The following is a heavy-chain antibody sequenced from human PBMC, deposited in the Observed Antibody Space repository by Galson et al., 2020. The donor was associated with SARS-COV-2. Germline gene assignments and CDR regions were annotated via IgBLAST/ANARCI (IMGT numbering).Heavy chain of an antibody. V-gene: IGHV4-39*01. CDR3: ARQVGADHTFDS. CDR2: IYYSGST. J-gene: IGHJ4*02. D-gene: IGHD1-26*01. CDR1: GGSISSSSYY. Sequence: SETLSLTCTVSGGSISSSSYYWGWIRQPPGKWLEWIGSIYYSGSTYYNPSLRSRVTISVDTSKNQFSLKLTSVTAADTAVYYCARQVGADHTFDSWGQGTLVTVSS.